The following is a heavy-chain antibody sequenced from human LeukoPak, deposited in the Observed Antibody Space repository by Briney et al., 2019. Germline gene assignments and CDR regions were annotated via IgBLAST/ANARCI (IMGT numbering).Heavy chain of an antibody. Sequence: ASVKVSCKASGYTFTVYYLHWVRQAPGQGLEWMGWINPNSGGTNYAQKFQGRVTMTRDTSISTAYMELSRLRSDDTAVYYCARTTGTTFGFSGYWGQGTLVTVSS. CDR2: INPNSGGT. J-gene: IGHJ4*02. CDR1: GYTFTVYY. CDR3: ARTTGTTFGFSGY. V-gene: IGHV1-2*02. D-gene: IGHD3-16*01.